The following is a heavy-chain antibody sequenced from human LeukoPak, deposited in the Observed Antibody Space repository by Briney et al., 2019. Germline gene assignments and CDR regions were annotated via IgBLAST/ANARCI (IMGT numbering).Heavy chain of an antibody. D-gene: IGHD2-2*03. Sequence: ASVKVSCKASGYTFTSYGISWVRQAPGQGLEWMGWISAYNGNTNYAQKLQGRVTMTTDTSTSTAYMELRSLRSDDTAVYYCARGGYCSSTSCGYYYGMDVWGKGTTVTVSS. CDR1: GYTFTSYG. J-gene: IGHJ6*04. CDR2: ISAYNGNT. CDR3: ARGGYCSSTSCGYYYGMDV. V-gene: IGHV1-18*04.